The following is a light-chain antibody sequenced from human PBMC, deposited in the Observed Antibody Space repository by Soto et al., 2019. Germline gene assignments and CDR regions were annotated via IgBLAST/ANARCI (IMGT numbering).Light chain of an antibody. CDR2: TAS. CDR3: QKSSSVSV. CDR1: QDIRNF. Sequence: DIQMTQSPPSLSASVGDRVTITCRASQDIRNFVAWYQQKPGKAPKLLIYTASTLQSGVPSRFSGSGSGTDFTLTIDSLQPEDVATYSCQKSSSVSVFGPGTQVEIK. J-gene: IGKJ3*01. V-gene: IGKV1-27*01.